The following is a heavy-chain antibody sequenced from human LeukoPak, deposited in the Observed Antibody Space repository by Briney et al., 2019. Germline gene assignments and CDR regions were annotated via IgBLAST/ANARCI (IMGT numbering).Heavy chain of an antibody. CDR1: GYTLTEFS. CDR2: FDPEDGET. Sequence: GASVRVSCKVSGYTLTEFSMHWVRQAPGKGLEWMGGFDPEDGETIYAQKFQGRVTMTEDTSTDTAYMELSSLRSEDTAVYYCASAHGSGARRDWGQGTLVTVSS. D-gene: IGHD3-10*01. V-gene: IGHV1-24*01. CDR3: ASAHGSGARRD. J-gene: IGHJ4*02.